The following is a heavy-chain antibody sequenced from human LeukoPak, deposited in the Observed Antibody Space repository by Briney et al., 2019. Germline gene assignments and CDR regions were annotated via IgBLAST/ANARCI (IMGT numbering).Heavy chain of an antibody. D-gene: IGHD3-3*01. CDR3: ARLLNYDFWSGYYGY. Sequence: GGSLRLSCAASGFTFSSYGMHWVRQAPGKGLEWVSVIYSGGSTYYADSVKGRFTISRDNSKNTLYLQMNSLRTEDTAVYYCARLLNYDFWSGYYGYWGQGTLVTVSS. J-gene: IGHJ4*02. CDR2: IYSGGST. CDR1: GFTFSSYG. V-gene: IGHV3-53*01.